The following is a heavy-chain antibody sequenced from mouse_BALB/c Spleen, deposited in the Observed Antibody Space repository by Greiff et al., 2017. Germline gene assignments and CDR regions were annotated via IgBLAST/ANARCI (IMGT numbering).Heavy chain of an antibody. CDR2: INPSSGYT. D-gene: IGHD2-1*01. Sequence: VQLQQSAAELARPGASVKMSCKASGYTFTSYTMHWVKQRPGQGLEWIGYINPSSGYTEYNQKFKDKTTLTADKSSSTAYMQLSSLTSEDSAVYYCARWGIPMVTTAYYYAMDYWGQGTSVTVSS. CDR3: ARWGIPMVTTAYYYAMDY. J-gene: IGHJ4*01. CDR1: GYTFTSYT. V-gene: IGHV1-4*02.